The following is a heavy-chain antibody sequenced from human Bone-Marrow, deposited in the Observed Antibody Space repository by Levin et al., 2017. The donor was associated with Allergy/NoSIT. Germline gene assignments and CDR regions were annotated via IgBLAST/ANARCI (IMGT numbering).Heavy chain of an antibody. V-gene: IGHV2-70*11. CDR2: IDWDDDK. J-gene: IGHJ6*02. Sequence: SGPTLVKPTQTLTLTCTFSGFSLSTSGMCVSWVRQPPGKALEWLARIDWDDDKYYSTSLKTRLTISKDTSKNQVVLTMTNMDPVDTATYYCARIRRFSSYDYRYGMDVWGQGTTVTVSS. CDR3: ARIRRFSSYDYRYGMDV. CDR1: GFSLSTSGMC. D-gene: IGHD2-15*01.